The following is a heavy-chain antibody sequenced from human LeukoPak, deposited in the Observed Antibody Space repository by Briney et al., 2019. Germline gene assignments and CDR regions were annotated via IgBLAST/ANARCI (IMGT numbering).Heavy chain of an antibody. CDR2: ISSSGSTI. J-gene: IGHJ3*02. CDR1: GFTFSDYY. D-gene: IGHD3-22*01. Sequence: PGGSLRLSCAASGFTFSDYYMSWIRQAPGKGLEWVSYISSSGSTIYYADSVKGRFTISRDNAKSSLYLQMNSLRAEDTAVYYCARERSYDSASFGAFDIWGQGTMVTVSS. CDR3: ARERSYDSASFGAFDI. V-gene: IGHV3-11*04.